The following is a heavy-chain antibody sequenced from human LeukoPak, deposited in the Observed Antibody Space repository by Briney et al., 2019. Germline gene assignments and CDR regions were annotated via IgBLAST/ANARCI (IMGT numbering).Heavy chain of an antibody. CDR1: GFTFSSYG. CDR2: IWYDGSNK. J-gene: IGHJ3*02. CDR3: ARRGYYDSSGYYYERAFDT. Sequence: GGSLRLSCAASGFTFSSYGMHWVRQAPGKGLEWVAVIWYDGSNKYYADSVKGRFTISRDNSKNTLYLQMNSLRAEDTAVYYCARRGYYDSSGYYYERAFDTWGQGTMVTVSS. D-gene: IGHD3-22*01. V-gene: IGHV3-33*01.